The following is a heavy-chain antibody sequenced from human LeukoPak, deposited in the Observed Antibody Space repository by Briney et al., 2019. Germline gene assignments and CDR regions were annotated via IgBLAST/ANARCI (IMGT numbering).Heavy chain of an antibody. CDR1: GFTFSSYV. J-gene: IGHJ4*02. Sequence: GGSLSLSCAASGFTFSSYVVNWVRQAPGKDLEWVANIKQDGSEKLYMDSVKGRFTISRDNAKNSVYLQMSSLRPEDTAMYYCAGGTGWLIDSWGQGTLVTVSS. V-gene: IGHV3-7*01. D-gene: IGHD3-9*01. CDR3: AGGTGWLIDS. CDR2: IKQDGSEK.